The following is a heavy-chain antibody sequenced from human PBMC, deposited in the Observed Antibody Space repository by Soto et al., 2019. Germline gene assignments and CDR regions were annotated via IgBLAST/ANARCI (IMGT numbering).Heavy chain of an antibody. CDR2: INAGNGNT. D-gene: IGHD3-22*01. CDR1: GYTCTIYA. Sequence: ASVKVSCKASGYTCTIYAMHCVLQSRLQRRDWMGCINAGNGNTKYSQKFQGRVTITRDTSASTAYMELSSLRSEDTAVYYCASESYDSSGYYYVLGYYGMDVWGQGTTVTVSS. CDR3: ASESYDSSGYYYVLGYYGMDV. J-gene: IGHJ6*02. V-gene: IGHV1-3*01.